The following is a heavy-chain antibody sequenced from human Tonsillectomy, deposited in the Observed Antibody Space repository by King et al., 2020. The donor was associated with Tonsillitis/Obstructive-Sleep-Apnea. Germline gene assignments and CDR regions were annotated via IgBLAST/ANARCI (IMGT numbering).Heavy chain of an antibody. D-gene: IGHD3-3*01. CDR2: VSGNGDST. Sequence: VQLVESGGDLVQPGGSLRLSCATSGFTFSNYAMNWVRQAPGKGLEWVSGVSGNGDSTFYADSVKGRFTISRDNSKNRLYLQMNSLRAEDTAVYYCANQYHYDFWNGYYGSFDYWGQGTLVTVSS. V-gene: IGHV3-23*04. CDR1: GFTFSNYA. CDR3: ANQYHYDFWNGYYGSFDY. J-gene: IGHJ4*02.